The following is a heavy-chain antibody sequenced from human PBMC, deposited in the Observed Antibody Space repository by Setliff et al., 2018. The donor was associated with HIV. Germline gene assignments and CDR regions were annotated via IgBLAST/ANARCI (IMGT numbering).Heavy chain of an antibody. J-gene: IGHJ3*01. D-gene: IGHD3-10*01. V-gene: IGHV4-4*07. CDR3: ARARITMIGGRLEPYAFDQ. CDR1: GGSFSTYY. Sequence: PSETLSLTCTVSGGSFSTYYWGWIRQPAGEGPEYIGRVHSTGTTIYNPSLKSRVTMSVDASKNQLSLKLRSVTAADTAVYYCARARITMIGGRLEPYAFDQWGQGTKVTVSS. CDR2: VHSTGTT.